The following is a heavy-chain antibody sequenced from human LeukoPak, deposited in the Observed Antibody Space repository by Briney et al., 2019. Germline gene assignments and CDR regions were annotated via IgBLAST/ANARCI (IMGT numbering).Heavy chain of an antibody. J-gene: IGHJ3*02. CDR2: ISSSSSTI. CDR1: GFTFSSYS. V-gene: IGHV3-48*01. CDR3: ARDGGGYYGEVAFDI. D-gene: IGHD3-3*01. Sequence: GGSLRLSCAASGFTFSSYSMNWVRQAPGKGLEWVSYISSSSSTIYYADSVKGRFTISRDNAKNSLYLQMNSLRAEDTAVYYCARDGGGYYGEVAFDIRGQGTMVTVSS.